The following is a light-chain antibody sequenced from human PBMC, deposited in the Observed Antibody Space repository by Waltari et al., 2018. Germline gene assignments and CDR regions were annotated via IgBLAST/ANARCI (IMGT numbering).Light chain of an antibody. V-gene: IGLV1-51*01. CDR3: GTWDTSLSPGEV. CDR1: SPNIGNTY. CDR2: DNY. Sequence: SVLTQPPSVSAAPGQKVTISCSGSSPNIGNTYVAWYQQLPGRAPKLLIYDNYKRPSGVPGRFSGSRSGTSATLGITGLQTGDEAVYYCGTWDTSLSPGEVFGGGTKLTVL. J-gene: IGLJ2*01.